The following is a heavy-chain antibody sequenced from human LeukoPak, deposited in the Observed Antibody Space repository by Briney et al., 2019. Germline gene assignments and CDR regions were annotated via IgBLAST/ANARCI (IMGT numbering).Heavy chain of an antibody. Sequence: PSETLSLTCTVSGGSISSSSYYWSWIRQPPGKGLEWIGYIYYSGSTNYNPSLKSRVTISVDTSKNQFSLKLSSVTAADTAVYYCARGNPESHLRFDPWGQGTLVTVSS. CDR1: GGSISSSSYY. CDR2: IYYSGST. J-gene: IGHJ5*02. CDR3: ARGNPESHLRFDP. V-gene: IGHV4-61*01.